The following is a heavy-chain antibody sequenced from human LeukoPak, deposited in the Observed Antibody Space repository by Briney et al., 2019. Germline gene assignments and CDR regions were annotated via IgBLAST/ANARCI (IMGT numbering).Heavy chain of an antibody. D-gene: IGHD5-12*01. J-gene: IGHJ4*02. CDR2: IWYDGSNK. CDR3: AKSGIVATIALDY. CDR1: GFTFSSYG. Sequence: PGGSLRLSCAASGFTFSSYGMHWVRQAPGKGLEWVAVIWYDGSNKYYADSVKGRFTISRDNSKNTLYLQMNSLRAEDTAVYYCAKSGIVATIALDYWGQGTLVTVSS. V-gene: IGHV3-33*06.